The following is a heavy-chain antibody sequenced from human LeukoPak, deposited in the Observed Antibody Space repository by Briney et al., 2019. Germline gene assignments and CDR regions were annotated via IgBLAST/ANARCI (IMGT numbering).Heavy chain of an antibody. CDR1: GGSINNYY. V-gene: IGHV4-59*13. Sequence: PSETLSLTCTVSGGSINNYYWSWVRQPPGKGLEWIGYIYHTGSANYNPFLKSRVTISIDTSKNQFSLKLSSVTAADTAVYYCARGGLGISRGDYFDHWGQGTLVTVSS. CDR3: ARGGLGISRGDYFDH. CDR2: IYHTGSA. J-gene: IGHJ4*02. D-gene: IGHD7-27*01.